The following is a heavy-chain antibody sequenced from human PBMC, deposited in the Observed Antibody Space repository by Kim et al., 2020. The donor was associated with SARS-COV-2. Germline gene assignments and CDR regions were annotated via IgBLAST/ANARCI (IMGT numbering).Heavy chain of an antibody. J-gene: IGHJ4*02. V-gene: IGHV3-30*03. CDR1: GFTFSSYG. D-gene: IGHD6-6*01. Sequence: GGSLRLSCAASGFTFSSYGMHWVRQAPGKGLEWVAVISYDGSNKYYADSVKGRFTISRDNSKNTLYLQMNSLRAEDTAVYYCARTRDRYSSSSSQPAYWGQGTLVTVSS. CDR2: ISYDGSNK. CDR3: ARTRDRYSSSSSQPAY.